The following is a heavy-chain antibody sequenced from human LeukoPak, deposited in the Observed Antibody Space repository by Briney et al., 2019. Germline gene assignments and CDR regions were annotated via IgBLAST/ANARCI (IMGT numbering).Heavy chain of an antibody. V-gene: IGHV4-59*13. D-gene: IGHD3/OR15-3a*01. CDR3: VRAVLRTGGPEPAAWFDP. J-gene: IGHJ5*02. Sequence: SETLSLTCSLSGESTTNSLWMGLRQPPGTRLEWIGYIYYNGTTTYNPSLRSRVTISVDTSKQHFCLSLISVIAAHTAVYCSVRAVLRTGGPEPAAWFDPWGQGTRVTVSS. CDR2: IYYNGTT. CDR1: GESTTNSL.